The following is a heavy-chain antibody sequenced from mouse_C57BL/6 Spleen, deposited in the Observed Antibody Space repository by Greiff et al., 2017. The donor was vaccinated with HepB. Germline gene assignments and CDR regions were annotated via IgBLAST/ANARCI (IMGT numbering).Heavy chain of an antibody. CDR3: HTGGRGGYYFDY. V-gene: IGHV1-15*01. Sequence: QVQLQQSGAELVRPGASVTLSCKASGYTFTDYEMHWVKQTPVHGLEWIGAIDPETGGTAYNQKFKGKAILTADKSSSTAYMELRSLTSEDSAVYYCHTGGRGGYYFDYWGQGTTLTVSS. CDR1: GYTFTDYE. J-gene: IGHJ2*01. CDR2: IDPETGGT. D-gene: IGHD1-1*01.